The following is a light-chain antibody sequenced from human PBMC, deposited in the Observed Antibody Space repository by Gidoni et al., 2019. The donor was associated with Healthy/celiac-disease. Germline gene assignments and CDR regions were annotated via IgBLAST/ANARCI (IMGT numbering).Light chain of an antibody. J-gene: IGLJ1*01. CDR2: DGS. CDR1: SSDVGGYNY. CDR3: SSYTSSSTKV. V-gene: IGLV2-14*01. Sequence: QSALTQPASVSGSPGQSITISCPGTSSDVGGYNYVSWYQQHPGKAPKLMIYDGSNRPSGVSNRFSGSKSGNTASLTISGLQAEDEADYYCSSYTSSSTKVFGTGTKVTVL.